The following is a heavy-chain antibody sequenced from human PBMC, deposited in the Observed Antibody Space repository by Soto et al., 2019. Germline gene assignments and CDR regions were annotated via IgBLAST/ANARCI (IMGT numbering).Heavy chain of an antibody. CDR2: ISYDGTNK. J-gene: IGHJ4*02. V-gene: IGHV3-30-3*01. D-gene: IGHD6-25*01. CDR3: ARERSRGYVAY. Sequence: QVQLVESGGGVVQPGRSLRLSCAASGFTFSSYAMHWVRQAPGKGLEWVAVISYDGTNKYYADSEKRRFTTARDNSKNSPYLQMNMLRAEATAVYYGARERSRGYVAYWGQGTLVTVSS. CDR1: GFTFSSYA.